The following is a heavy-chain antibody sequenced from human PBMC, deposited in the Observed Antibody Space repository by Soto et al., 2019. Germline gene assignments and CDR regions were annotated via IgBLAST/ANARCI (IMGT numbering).Heavy chain of an antibody. CDR2: IYYSGST. CDR3: AIDQGDRVVEGLDAFDI. CDR1: GGSISSGGYY. D-gene: IGHD2-15*01. Sequence: QVQLQESGPGLVKPSQTLSLTCTVSGGSISSGGYYWSWIRQHPGKGLEWIGYIYYSGSTYYNPSLKSRVTITEDASNNQFSLKLSSVTAADTAVYYCAIDQGDRVVEGLDAFDIWGQGTMVTVSS. J-gene: IGHJ3*02. V-gene: IGHV4-31*03.